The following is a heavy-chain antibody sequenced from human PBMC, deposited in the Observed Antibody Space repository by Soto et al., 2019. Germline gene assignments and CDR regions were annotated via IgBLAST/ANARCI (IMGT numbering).Heavy chain of an antibody. V-gene: IGHV4-59*01. CDR1: GGSISSNY. CDR2: VYNSGST. D-gene: IGHD6-13*01. J-gene: IGHJ4*02. CDR3: ARYRREAVAGYTLDN. Sequence: SETLSLTCTVSGGSISSNYWTWIRQPPGKGLEWIGYVYNSGSTNYNPSLKSRVAISEDTSKSQFSLKVNSMTAADTAVYYCARYRREAVAGYTLDNWGQGILVTVSS.